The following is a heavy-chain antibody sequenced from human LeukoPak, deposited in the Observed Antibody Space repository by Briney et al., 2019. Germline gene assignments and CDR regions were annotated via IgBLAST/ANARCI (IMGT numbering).Heavy chain of an antibody. V-gene: IGHV4-39*01. CDR1: GFTFSSYW. CDR3: ARLDIVVVPAAMNWFDP. D-gene: IGHD2-2*01. Sequence: GSLRLSCAASGFTFSSYWMSWVRQPPGKGLEWIGSIYYSGSTYYNPSLKSRVTISVDTSKNQFSLKLSSVTAADTAVYYCARLDIVVVPAAMNWFDPWGQGTLVTVSS. CDR2: IYYSGST. J-gene: IGHJ5*02.